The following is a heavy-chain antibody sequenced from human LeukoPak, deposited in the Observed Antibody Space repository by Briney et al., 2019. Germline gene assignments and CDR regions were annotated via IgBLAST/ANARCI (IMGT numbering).Heavy chain of an antibody. D-gene: IGHD2-8*01. CDR1: GGSISRYY. Sequence: PSETLSLTCTVSGGSISRYYWSWIRQPPGKGLEWIGYIYYSGSTNYNPSLKSRVTISVDTSKNQFSLKLSSGTAADTAVYYCARETVPAQNAYYMDVWGKGTTVTVSS. J-gene: IGHJ6*03. CDR3: ARETVPAQNAYYMDV. CDR2: IYYSGST. V-gene: IGHV4-59*01.